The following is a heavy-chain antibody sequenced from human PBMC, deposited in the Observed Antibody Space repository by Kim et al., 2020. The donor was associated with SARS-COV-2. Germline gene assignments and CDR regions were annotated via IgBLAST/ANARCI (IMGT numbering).Heavy chain of an antibody. D-gene: IGHD2-2*01. J-gene: IGHJ3*02. CDR1: GGSISSGGYS. CDR3: ARRLGYCSSTSCPLYAFDI. Sequence: SETLSLTCAVSGGSISSGGYSWSWIRQPPGKGLEWIGYIYHSGSTYYNPSLKSRVTISVDRSKNQFSLKLSSVTAADTAVYYCARRLGYCSSTSCPLYAFDIWGQGTMVTVSS. CDR2: IYHSGST. V-gene: IGHV4-30-2*01.